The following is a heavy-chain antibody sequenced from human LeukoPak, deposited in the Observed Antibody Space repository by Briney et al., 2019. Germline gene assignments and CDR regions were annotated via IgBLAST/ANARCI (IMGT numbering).Heavy chain of an antibody. V-gene: IGHV3-30-3*01. CDR2: ISYDGSST. J-gene: IGHJ6*02. Sequence: GGSLRLSCAASGFTFSSYAMHWVRQAPGKGLEWVALISYDGSSTYYADSVKGRFTISRDNSKDTLHVQMNSLRAEDTAVYYCARAAYYHSGMDVWGQGTTVTVSS. CDR3: ARAAYYHSGMDV. CDR1: GFTFSSYA.